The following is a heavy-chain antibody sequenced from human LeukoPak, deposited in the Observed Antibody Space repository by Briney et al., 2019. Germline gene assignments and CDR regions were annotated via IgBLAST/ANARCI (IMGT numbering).Heavy chain of an antibody. J-gene: IGHJ4*02. V-gene: IGHV7-4-1*02. Sequence: ASVKVSCKASGYSFTSYAMNWVRQARGQGPEWVGSINANTGHPTYAQAFTGRLVLSLDTSVSTAYLQISSLKVEDTAVYYCARVVGYCSGGSCYNHYWGQGTLVTVSS. CDR3: ARVVGYCSGGSCYNHY. D-gene: IGHD2-15*01. CDR1: GYSFTSYA. CDR2: INANTGHP.